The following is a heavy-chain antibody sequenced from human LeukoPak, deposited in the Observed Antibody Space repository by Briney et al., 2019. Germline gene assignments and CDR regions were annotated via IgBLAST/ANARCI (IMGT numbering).Heavy chain of an antibody. CDR3: ARDGVRDGLYFDY. V-gene: IGHV3-30*04. J-gene: IGHJ4*02. CDR1: GVTFSSYA. Sequence: GGSLRLSCADSGVTFSSYARHWVRQAPGKGLERVAVISYDGSNKYYADSVKGRFTMSRDNAKNSLYLQMNSLRAEDTAVYYCARDGVRDGLYFDYWGQGTLVTVSS. D-gene: IGHD5-24*01. CDR2: ISYDGSNK.